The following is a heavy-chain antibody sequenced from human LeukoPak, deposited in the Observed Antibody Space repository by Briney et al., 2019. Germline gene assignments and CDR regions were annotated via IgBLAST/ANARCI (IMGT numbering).Heavy chain of an antibody. J-gene: IGHJ4*02. Sequence: SVKVSCKASGGTFSSYAISWVRQAPGQGLEWMGRIIPIFGTANYAQKFQGRVTITTDEFTSTAYMELSSLRSEDTAVYYCAREARERGYSGYDDYWGQGTLVTVSS. CDR1: GGTFSSYA. V-gene: IGHV1-69*05. D-gene: IGHD5-12*01. CDR3: AREARERGYSGYDDY. CDR2: IIPIFGTA.